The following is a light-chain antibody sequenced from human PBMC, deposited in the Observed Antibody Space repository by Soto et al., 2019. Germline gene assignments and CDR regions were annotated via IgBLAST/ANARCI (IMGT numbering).Light chain of an antibody. J-gene: IGKJ4*01. Sequence: EIALTQSPGTLSLSPGERATLSCRASQSVSSHFAWYQQKPGQAPRLLIYDASNSATGIPARFAGSGPGTEFALTISSLEPEDFAVYYCQQRSSGPLTFGVGTPVEIK. CDR2: DAS. CDR1: QSVSSH. V-gene: IGKV3-11*01. CDR3: QQRSSGPLT.